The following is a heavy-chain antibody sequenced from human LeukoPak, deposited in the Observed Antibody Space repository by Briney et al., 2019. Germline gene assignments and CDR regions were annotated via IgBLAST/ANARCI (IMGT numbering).Heavy chain of an antibody. D-gene: IGHD2-8*01. Sequence: GASVKVSCKASGYTFTSYGISWVRQAPGQGLEWMGWISAYNGNTNYAQKLQGRVTMTTDTSTSTAYMELRSLRSDDTALYYCARDTAWYTAQYYIDVWGQGTTVSVSS. CDR3: ARDTAWYTAQYYIDV. J-gene: IGHJ6*03. V-gene: IGHV1-18*01. CDR2: ISAYNGNT. CDR1: GYTFTSYG.